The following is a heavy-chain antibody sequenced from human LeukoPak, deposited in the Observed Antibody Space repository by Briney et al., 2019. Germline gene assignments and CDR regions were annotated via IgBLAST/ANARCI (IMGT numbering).Heavy chain of an antibody. J-gene: IGHJ4*02. V-gene: IGHV4-59*12. Sequence: SETLSLTCTVSGGSISSYYWSWIRQPPGKGLEWIGYIYYSGSTNYNPPLKSRVTISVDTSKNQFSLKLSSVTAADTAVFYCARRTGTYYYDSSGYSPWRYYFDYWGQGTLVTVSS. CDR2: IYYSGST. D-gene: IGHD3-22*01. CDR3: ARRTGTYYYDSSGYSPWRYYFDY. CDR1: GGSISSYY.